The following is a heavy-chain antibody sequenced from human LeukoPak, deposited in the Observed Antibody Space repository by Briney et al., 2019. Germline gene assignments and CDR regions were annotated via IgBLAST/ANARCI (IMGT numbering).Heavy chain of an antibody. CDR1: GGSISSGGYY. J-gene: IGHJ4*02. CDR2: IYYSGST. V-gene: IGHV4-61*08. D-gene: IGHD3-16*01. CDR3: ARGGYRGDSVDY. Sequence: SETLSLTCTVSGGSISSGGYYWSWIRQPPGKGLEWIGYIYYSGSTNYNPSLKSRVTISVDTSKNQFSLKLSSVTAADTAVYYCARGGYRGDSVDYWGQGTLVTVSS.